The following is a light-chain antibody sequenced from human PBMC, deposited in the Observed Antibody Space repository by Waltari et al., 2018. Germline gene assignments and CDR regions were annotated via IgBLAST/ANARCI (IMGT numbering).Light chain of an antibody. CDR3: QQYYSIPYT. CDR1: QSVLYSSNNKNY. J-gene: IGKJ2*01. CDR2: WAS. Sequence: DIVMTQSPDSLAVSLGERATINCKSSQSVLYSSNNKNYLAWYQQKPGQPPKLLIYWASTRESGVPDRFSGSGSGTDFTLTISSLQAEDVAVYYCQQYYSIPYTFGQGTKL. V-gene: IGKV4-1*01.